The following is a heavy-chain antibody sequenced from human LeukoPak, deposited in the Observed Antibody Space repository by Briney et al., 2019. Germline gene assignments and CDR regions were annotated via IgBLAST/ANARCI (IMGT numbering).Heavy chain of an antibody. CDR2: INPNSGGT. V-gene: IGHV1-2*02. Sequence: DSVKVSCKASGYTFTGDYMHWARQAPGQGLEWMGWINPNSGGTNYAQKFQGRVTMTRDTSISTAYMELSRLRSDDTAVYYCARDPIAAAGTWFDYWGQGTLVTVSS. D-gene: IGHD6-13*01. J-gene: IGHJ4*02. CDR1: GYTFTGDY. CDR3: ARDPIAAAGTWFDY.